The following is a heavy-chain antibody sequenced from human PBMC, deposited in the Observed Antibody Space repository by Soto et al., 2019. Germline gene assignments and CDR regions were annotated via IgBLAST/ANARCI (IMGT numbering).Heavy chain of an antibody. CDR2: INPSGGST. J-gene: IGHJ3*02. D-gene: IGHD2-21*01. CDR1: GYTFTSYY. V-gene: IGHV1-46*01. CDR3: ARVVEMAIFAFDI. Sequence: ASVKVSCKASGYTFTSYYMHWVRQAPGQGLEWMGIINPSGGSTSYAQKFQGRVTMTRDTSTSTVYMELSSLRSEDTAVYYCARVVEMAIFAFDIWGQGTMVTVS.